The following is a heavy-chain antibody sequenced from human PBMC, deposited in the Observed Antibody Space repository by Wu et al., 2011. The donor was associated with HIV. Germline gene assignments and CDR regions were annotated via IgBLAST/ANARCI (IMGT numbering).Heavy chain of an antibody. CDR2: VDPEDGET. D-gene: IGHD2-15*01. V-gene: IGHV1-69-2*01. J-gene: IGHJ6*03. CDR3: ATPVASDGSHPRSLRYMDV. CDR1: GYTFTDYY. Sequence: EVQLVQSGAEVKSPGATVRISCKVSGYTFTDYYIHWVQQAPGKGLEWMGLVDPEDGETIYAEKFQDRVTITADASTDTAYMEVRSLRSDDTAVYYCATPVASDGSHPRSLRYMDVWGKGTTVTVS.